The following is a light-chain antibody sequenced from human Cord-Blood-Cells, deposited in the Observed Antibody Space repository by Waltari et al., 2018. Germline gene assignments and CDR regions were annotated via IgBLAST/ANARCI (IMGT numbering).Light chain of an antibody. CDR3: QSYDSSNWV. CDR1: RRSIDSNY. Sequence: NFMLTPRHSVSESPGTTVTISCTRSRRSIDSNYVQWYQQRPGSSPTTVIYDDNQRPSGVPDRFSGSIDSSSNSASLTISGLKTEDEADYYCQSYDSSNWVFGGGTKLTVL. V-gene: IGLV6-57*01. J-gene: IGLJ3*02. CDR2: DDN.